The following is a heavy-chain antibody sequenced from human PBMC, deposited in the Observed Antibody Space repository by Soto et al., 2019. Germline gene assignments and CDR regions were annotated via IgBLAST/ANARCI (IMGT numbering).Heavy chain of an antibody. Sequence: GGSLRLSCEGSGFTFSDYYISWIRQAPGKGLEWISYSSGRSDIIHYADSVKGRFTISRDNAKNSLYLQMSSLRVEDTAIYYCARGGALGMDVWGQGTTVTVSS. D-gene: IGHD1-26*01. CDR3: ARGGALGMDV. V-gene: IGHV3-11*01. CDR1: GFTFSDYY. CDR2: SSGRSDII. J-gene: IGHJ6*02.